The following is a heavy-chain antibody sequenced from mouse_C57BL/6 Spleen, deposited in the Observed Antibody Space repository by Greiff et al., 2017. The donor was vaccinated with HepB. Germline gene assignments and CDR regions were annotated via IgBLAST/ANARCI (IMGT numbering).Heavy chain of an antibody. D-gene: IGHD2-3*01. CDR1: GFNIKDDY. V-gene: IGHV14-4*01. Sequence: EVQLQHSGAELVRPGASVKLSCTASGFNIKDDYMHWVKQRPEQGLEWIGWIDPENGDTEYASKFQGKATITADTSSNTAYLQLSSLTSEDTAVYYCTTDGYRGNYAMDYWGQGTSVTVSS. CDR2: IDPENGDT. CDR3: TTDGYRGNYAMDY. J-gene: IGHJ4*01.